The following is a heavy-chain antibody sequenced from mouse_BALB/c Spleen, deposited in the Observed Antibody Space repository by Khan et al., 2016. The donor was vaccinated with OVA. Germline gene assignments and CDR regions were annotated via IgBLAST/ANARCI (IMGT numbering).Heavy chain of an antibody. V-gene: IGHV1-85*01. CDR3: ERHYYGSTLYWYFDV. CDR2: IFPGDDST. J-gene: IGHJ1*01. Sequence: QVQLQQSGAELVKPGASVKLSCKASGYTFTNYDINWVRQRPEQGLEWIGWIFPGDDSTKYNEKFKGKATLTTDKSSSTAYMQLSRLTSEDSAVYSCERHYYGSTLYWYFDVWGAGTTVTVSS. CDR1: GYTFTNYD. D-gene: IGHD1-1*01.